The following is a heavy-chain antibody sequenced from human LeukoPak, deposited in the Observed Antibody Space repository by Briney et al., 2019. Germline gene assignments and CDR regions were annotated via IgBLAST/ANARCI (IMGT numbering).Heavy chain of an antibody. Sequence: ASVKVSCKASGGTFSSHVISWVRQAPGQGLEWMGWINPNSGGTNYAQKFQGRVTMTRDTSISTAYMELSRLRSDDTAVYYCARDIPPSGYCSGGSCYTGWSFEFDYWGQGTLVTVSS. CDR3: ARDIPPSGYCSGGSCYTGWSFEFDY. D-gene: IGHD2-15*01. J-gene: IGHJ4*02. CDR2: INPNSGGT. CDR1: GGTFSSHV. V-gene: IGHV1-2*02.